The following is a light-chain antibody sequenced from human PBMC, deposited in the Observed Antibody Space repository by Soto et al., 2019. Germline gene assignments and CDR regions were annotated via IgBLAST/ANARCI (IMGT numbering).Light chain of an antibody. V-gene: IGLV1-36*01. CDR3: AAWDDSLNGPV. J-gene: IGLJ2*01. Sequence: QSVLTQPPSVSEAPRQRVTISCSGSSSNIGNNAVHWYQQLPGKAPKLLIYYDDLLPSGVSDRFSGSKSGTSAFLAISGLQSEDEADYYCAAWDDSLNGPVFGGGTKLTVL. CDR2: YDD. CDR1: SSNIGNNA.